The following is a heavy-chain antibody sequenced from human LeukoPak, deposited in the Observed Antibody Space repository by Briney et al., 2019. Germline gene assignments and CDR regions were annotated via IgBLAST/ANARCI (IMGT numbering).Heavy chain of an antibody. Sequence: GGSLRLSCAASGFTFSSYAMPWVRQAPGKGLEWVAVISYDGSNKYYADSVKGRFTISRDNSKNTLYLQMNSLRAEDTAVYYCARDLNYRIAAAGTRDFDYWSQGTLVTVSS. CDR2: ISYDGSNK. CDR1: GFTFSSYA. D-gene: IGHD6-13*01. CDR3: ARDLNYRIAAAGTRDFDY. V-gene: IGHV3-30-3*01. J-gene: IGHJ4*02.